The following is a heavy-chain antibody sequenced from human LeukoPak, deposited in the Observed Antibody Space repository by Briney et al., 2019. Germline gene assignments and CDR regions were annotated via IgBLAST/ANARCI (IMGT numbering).Heavy chain of an antibody. Sequence: ASVKVSCKASGYTFTSYYMHWVRQAPGQGLEWMGWINPNSGGTNYAQKFQGRVTMTRDTSISTAYMELSRLRSDDTAVYYCARDLGLFYYDSSGYPDYWGQGTLVTVSS. V-gene: IGHV1-2*02. D-gene: IGHD3-22*01. CDR1: GYTFTSYY. CDR2: INPNSGGT. CDR3: ARDLGLFYYDSSGYPDY. J-gene: IGHJ4*02.